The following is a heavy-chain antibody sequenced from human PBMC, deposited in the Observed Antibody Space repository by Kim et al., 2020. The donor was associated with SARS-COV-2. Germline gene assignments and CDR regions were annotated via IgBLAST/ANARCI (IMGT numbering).Heavy chain of an antibody. CDR1: GYTLTELS. V-gene: IGHV1-24*01. D-gene: IGHD2-2*02. CDR2: FDPEDGET. CDR3: AIGFVVVPAAIQWSYYYYYGMDV. Sequence: ASVKVSCKVSGYTLTELSMHWVRQAPGKGLEWMGGFDPEDGETIYAQKFQGRVTMTEETFTDTAYMELSSLRSEDTAVYYCAIGFVVVPAAIQWSYYYYYGMDVWSQGTTVTVSS. J-gene: IGHJ6*02.